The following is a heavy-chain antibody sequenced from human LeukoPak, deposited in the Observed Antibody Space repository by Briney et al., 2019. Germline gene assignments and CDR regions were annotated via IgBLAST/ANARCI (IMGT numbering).Heavy chain of an antibody. D-gene: IGHD1-26*01. Sequence: GGALRLSCAASGFTFSSYWLSWVRPAPGKGLEWVANINQDGSEKYYVDSVKGRFTISRDNAKNSLYLQMNSLRAEDTAVYYCAREGVVGASPYDYWGQGTLVTVSS. CDR2: INQDGSEK. V-gene: IGHV3-7*01. J-gene: IGHJ4*02. CDR3: AREGVVGASPYDY. CDR1: GFTFSSYW.